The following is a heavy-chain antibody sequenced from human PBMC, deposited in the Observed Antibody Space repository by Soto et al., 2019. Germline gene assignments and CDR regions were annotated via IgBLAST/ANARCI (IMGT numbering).Heavy chain of an antibody. J-gene: IGHJ5*01. V-gene: IGHV1-8*01. CDR3: ARDPFYGWFDS. D-gene: IGHD3-16*01. CDR2: MTPDRGDT. CDR1: GHTLASYY. Sequence: QVQMVQSGAEGRKPGASVKVSCKASGHTLASYYINWVRQATGQGLEWMGWMTPDRGDTGYAQKFQGRVTMTWDTSITTAYMELSSLRSDDTAVYYCARDPFYGWFDSWGQGTLVTVSS.